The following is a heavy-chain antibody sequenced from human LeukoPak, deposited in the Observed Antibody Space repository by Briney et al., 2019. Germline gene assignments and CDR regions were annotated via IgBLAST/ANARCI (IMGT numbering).Heavy chain of an antibody. D-gene: IGHD4-17*01. CDR3: ARVRSYGDYFYYYYYGMDV. J-gene: IGHJ6*02. CDR2: MNPNSGNT. Sequence: ASVKVSCKASGYTFTSYDINWVRQATGQGLEWMGWMNPNSGNTGYAQKFQGRVTMTRITSISTAYMELSSLRSEDTAVYYCARVRSYGDYFYYYYYGMDVWGQGTTVTVSS. CDR1: GYTFTSYD. V-gene: IGHV1-8*01.